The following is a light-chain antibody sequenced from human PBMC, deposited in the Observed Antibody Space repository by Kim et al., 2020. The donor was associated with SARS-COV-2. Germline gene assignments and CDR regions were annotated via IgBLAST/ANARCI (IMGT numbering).Light chain of an antibody. CDR3: QAWDSSTLYV. V-gene: IGLV3-1*01. Sequence: SYELTQPPSVSVSPGQTASITCSGDKLGDKYACWYQQKPGQSPVLVIYHDSKRPSGIPERFSGSNSGNTATLTISGTQAMDEADYYCQAWDSSTLYVFGTGTKVTVL. CDR2: HDS. CDR1: KLGDKY. J-gene: IGLJ1*01.